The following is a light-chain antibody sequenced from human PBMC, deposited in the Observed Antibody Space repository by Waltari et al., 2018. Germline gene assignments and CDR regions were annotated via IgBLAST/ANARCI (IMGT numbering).Light chain of an antibody. V-gene: IGLV4-69*01. CDR3: QAWGTGFRV. J-gene: IGLJ2*01. CDR2: VNTDGSH. CDR1: GGHTYNA. Sequence: QLVLTQSPSASASLGASVKLTCTVSGGHTYNAIACHQQRPEKGPRYLLKVNTDGSHVKGDVIPDRFSGSSSGAERYLTISSLQSDDEADYYCQAWGTGFRVFGGGTKLTVL.